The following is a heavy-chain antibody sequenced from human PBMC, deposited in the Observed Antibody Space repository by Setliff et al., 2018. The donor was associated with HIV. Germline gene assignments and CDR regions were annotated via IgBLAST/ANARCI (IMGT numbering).Heavy chain of an antibody. CDR1: GASISLIAYY. D-gene: IGHD3-10*01. J-gene: IGHJ5*01. V-gene: IGHV4-39*01. CDR2: VYYTGST. CDR3: ARQGNAIYGEVDS. Sequence: PSETLSLTCTVSGASISLIAYYWGWVRQPPGKGLEWIGSVYYTGSTFYNPSLKSLKGRVTIPVDTSKNQFSLKLISVTAADTAIYFCARQGNAIYGEVDSWGQGTLVTVSS.